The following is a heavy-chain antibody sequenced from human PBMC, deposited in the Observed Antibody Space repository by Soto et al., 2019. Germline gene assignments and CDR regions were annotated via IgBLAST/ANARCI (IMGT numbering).Heavy chain of an antibody. V-gene: IGHV4-31*03. CDR1: GGSISSGGYY. D-gene: IGHD3-3*01. CDR3: ARDYDFWSGKQSGWFDP. CDR2: IYYSGST. J-gene: IGHJ5*02. Sequence: SETLSLTCTVSGGSISSGGYYWSWIRQHPGKGLEWIGYIYYSGSTDYNPSLKSRGTISVDTSKNQFSLKLSSVTAADTAVYYCARDYDFWSGKQSGWFDPWGQGTLVTVSS.